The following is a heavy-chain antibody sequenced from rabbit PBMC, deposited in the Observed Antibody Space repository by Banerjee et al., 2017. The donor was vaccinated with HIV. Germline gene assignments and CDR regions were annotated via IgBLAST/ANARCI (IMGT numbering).Heavy chain of an antibody. J-gene: IGHJ4*01. CDR1: GFSFSSGYW. V-gene: IGHV1S45*01. CDR2: IGAGSGTT. CDR3: ARGYGGYAGYDYANL. D-gene: IGHD4-2*01. Sequence: LEESGGGLVQPEGSLTLTCTASGFSFSSGYWICWVRQAPGKGLEWSGCIGAGSGTTYYASWAKGRFTISKTSSTTVTLQMTSLTAADTATYFCARGYGGYAGYDYANLWGPGTLVTVS.